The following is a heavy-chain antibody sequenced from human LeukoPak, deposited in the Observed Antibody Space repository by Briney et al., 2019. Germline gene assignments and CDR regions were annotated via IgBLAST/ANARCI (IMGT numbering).Heavy chain of an antibody. CDR2: INPNSGGT. J-gene: IGHJ4*02. V-gene: IGHV1-2*03. CDR3: AREGCSSTSCYADY. Sequence: LGPSVKVSCKASGYTFTGYYMHWVRQAPGQGLEWMGWINPNSGGTNYAQKFRGRVTMSRDTSISTAYMELSRLRSDDTAVYYCAREGCSSTSCYADYWGQGTLVTVSS. CDR1: GYTFTGYY. D-gene: IGHD2-2*01.